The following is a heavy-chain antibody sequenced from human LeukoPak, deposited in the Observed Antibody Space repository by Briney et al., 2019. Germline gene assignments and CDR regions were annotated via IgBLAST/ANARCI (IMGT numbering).Heavy chain of an antibody. Sequence: SETLSLTCIISGGYIRSTSHFWGWVRQPPGAGLEWIGSVYYSGSIYYNPSHKTRVTISVDTSKNQFSLKLNSVTAADTAVYYCVRHRYSNYEGRDMDVWGKGTTVTVSS. CDR2: VYYSGSI. D-gene: IGHD4-11*01. CDR1: GGYIRSTSHF. V-gene: IGHV4-39*07. CDR3: VRHRYSNYEGRDMDV. J-gene: IGHJ6*03.